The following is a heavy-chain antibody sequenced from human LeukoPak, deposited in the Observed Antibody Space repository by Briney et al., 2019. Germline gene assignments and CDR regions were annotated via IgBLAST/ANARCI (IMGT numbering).Heavy chain of an antibody. J-gene: IGHJ4*02. D-gene: IGHD3-16*01. CDR1: GYTFTSYD. Sequence: ASVKVSCKASGYTFTSYDINWVRQATGQGLEWTGFMNPNSGNTGYAQKFQGRVTMTRNTSISTAYMELSSLRSEDTALYYCARVPRELGAYWGQGTLVTVSS. CDR3: ARVPRELGAY. V-gene: IGHV1-8*01. CDR2: MNPNSGNT.